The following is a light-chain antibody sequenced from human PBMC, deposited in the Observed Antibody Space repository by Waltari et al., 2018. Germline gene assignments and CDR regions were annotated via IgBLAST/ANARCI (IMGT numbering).Light chain of an antibody. CDR3: QQYYSIPYT. CDR1: QSLLHFSNNEFY. V-gene: IGKV4-1*01. CDR2: WAS. J-gene: IGKJ2*01. Sequence: DIVMTQSPEYLAVSLGERATINCKSSQSLLHFSNNEFYLAWYQQKPSQSPKLLVHWASTRESGVPDRFSGSGSGREFTLTISSLQAEDVAVYYCQQYYSIPYTFGQGTRLEIK.